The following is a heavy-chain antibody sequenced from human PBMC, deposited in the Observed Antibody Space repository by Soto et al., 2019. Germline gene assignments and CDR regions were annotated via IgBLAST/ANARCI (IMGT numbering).Heavy chain of an antibody. V-gene: IGHV4-31*02. CDR1: GGSIRSGGYY. CDR3: ARESFYSGLDV. D-gene: IGHD1-26*01. CDR2: IKYSGST. J-gene: IGHJ6*02. Sequence: SVTLSLTCTVSGGSIRSGGYYWSWIRQHPGKGLEWIGYIKYSGSTYYNPSLRSRVIISVDTSNNQFSLKLNSVTAADTAVYYCARESFYSGLDVWGQGTTVTAP.